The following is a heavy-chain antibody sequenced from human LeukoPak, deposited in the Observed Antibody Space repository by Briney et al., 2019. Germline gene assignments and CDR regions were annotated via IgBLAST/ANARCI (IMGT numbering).Heavy chain of an antibody. CDR2: ISAYNGST. CDR1: GYTFTSYG. Sequence: ASVKVSCKASGYTFTSYGISWVRQAPGQGLEWMGWISAYNGSTNYAQKLQGRVTMTTDTSTSTAYMELRSLRSDDTAVYYCARARIAAAGPYYYYMDVWGKGTTVTVSS. J-gene: IGHJ6*03. D-gene: IGHD6-13*01. V-gene: IGHV1-18*01. CDR3: ARARIAAAGPYYYYMDV.